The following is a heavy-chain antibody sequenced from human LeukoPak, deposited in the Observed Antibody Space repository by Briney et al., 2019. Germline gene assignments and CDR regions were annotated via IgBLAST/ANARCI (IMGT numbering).Heavy chain of an antibody. V-gene: IGHV3-9*01. CDR3: AKAQTGYSSGPDDY. Sequence: GGSLRLSCAASGFTFDDYAMHLVRQAPGKGLEWVSGISWNSGSIGYADSVKGRFTISRDNAKNSLYLQMNSLRAEDTALYYCAKAQTGYSSGPDDYWGQGTLVTVSS. D-gene: IGHD6-19*01. CDR1: GFTFDDYA. J-gene: IGHJ4*02. CDR2: ISWNSGSI.